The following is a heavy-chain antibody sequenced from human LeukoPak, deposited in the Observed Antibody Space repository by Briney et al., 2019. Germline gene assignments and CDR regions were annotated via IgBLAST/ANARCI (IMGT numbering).Heavy chain of an antibody. CDR1: GYTFTGYF. CDR2: INPNNGGT. J-gene: IGHJ4*02. CDR3: AYDYVWGSYRFDY. Sequence: ASVKVSCKASGYTFTGYFIHWVRQAPGQGLEWMGWINPNNGGTKYAQKFQDRVTMTRDTSISTAYMELSRLRSDDTAVYYCAYDYVWGSYRFDYWGQGTLVTVSS. D-gene: IGHD3-16*02. V-gene: IGHV1-2*02.